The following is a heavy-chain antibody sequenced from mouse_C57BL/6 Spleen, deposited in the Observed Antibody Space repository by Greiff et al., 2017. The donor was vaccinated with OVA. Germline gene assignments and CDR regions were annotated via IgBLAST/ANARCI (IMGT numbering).Heavy chain of an antibody. CDR1: GYTFTSYG. CDR2: IYPRSGNT. Sequence: QVQLQQSGAELARPGASVKLSCKASGYTFTSYGISWVKQRTGQGLEWIGEIYPRSGNTYYNEKFKGKATLTADKSSSTAYMELRSLTSGDSAVYFCARSNYSNCVFAYWGQRTLVTVSA. D-gene: IGHD2-5*01. V-gene: IGHV1-81*01. CDR3: ARSNYSNCVFAY. J-gene: IGHJ3*01.